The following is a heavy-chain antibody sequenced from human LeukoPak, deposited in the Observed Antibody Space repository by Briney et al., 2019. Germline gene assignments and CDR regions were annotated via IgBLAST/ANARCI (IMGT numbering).Heavy chain of an antibody. CDR2: ISSNGGIT. CDR1: GFTFRNYA. J-gene: IGHJ4*02. Sequence: PGGSLRLSCAASGFTFRNYAMHWVRQAPGKGLEYVSAISSNGGITYYANSVKGRFTISRDNSKNTLYLQMGSLRSDDTAVYYCARDRRRGIAAPPPGYWGQGTLVTVSS. V-gene: IGHV3-64*01. D-gene: IGHD2-15*01. CDR3: ARDRRRGIAAPPPGY.